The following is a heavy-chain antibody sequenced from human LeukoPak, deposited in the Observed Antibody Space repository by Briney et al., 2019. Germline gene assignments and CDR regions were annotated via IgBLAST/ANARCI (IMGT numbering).Heavy chain of an antibody. J-gene: IGHJ4*02. CDR3: ARAYYYDSSGYYYGYYFDY. Sequence: GGSLRLSCAASGFTFSSYAMSWVRRAPGKGLEWISVISGSGGTKFYADSVKGRFTISRDNFKGTLFLQMSSLRAEDTAVYYCARAYYYDSSGYYYGYYFDYWGQGTLVTVSS. V-gene: IGHV3-23*01. CDR1: GFTFSSYA. CDR2: ISGSGGTK. D-gene: IGHD3-22*01.